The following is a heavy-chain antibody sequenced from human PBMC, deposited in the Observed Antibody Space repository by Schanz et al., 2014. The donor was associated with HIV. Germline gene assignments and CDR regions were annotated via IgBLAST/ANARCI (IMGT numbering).Heavy chain of an antibody. Sequence: VHLVESGGGLVKPGRSLRLSCTASGFTFGDYPMSWFRQAPGKGLDWVSTISGSDGDTYYADSVKGRFTISRDNSLHMLYLEMKSLRAEDTAFYYCAKDWARTAGYCFHYWGQGTLVTVSS. D-gene: IGHD3-9*01. J-gene: IGHJ4*02. CDR3: AKDWARTAGYCFHY. CDR1: GFTFGDYP. CDR2: ISGSDGDT. V-gene: IGHV3-23*04.